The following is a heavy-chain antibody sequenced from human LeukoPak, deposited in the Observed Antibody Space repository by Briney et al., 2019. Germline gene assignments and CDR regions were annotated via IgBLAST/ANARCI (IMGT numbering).Heavy chain of an antibody. V-gene: IGHV3-74*01. Sequence: GSLRLSCAASGFAFRNYWMHWVRQAPGKGLVWVSRINSDGGSTTYADSVKGRFTISRDNAKNTLYLQMNSLRAEDTAVYYCARDQLYCSGGICYFDYWGQGTLVTVSS. CDR3: ARDQLYCSGGICYFDY. D-gene: IGHD2-15*01. CDR2: INSDGGST. CDR1: GFAFRNYW. J-gene: IGHJ4*02.